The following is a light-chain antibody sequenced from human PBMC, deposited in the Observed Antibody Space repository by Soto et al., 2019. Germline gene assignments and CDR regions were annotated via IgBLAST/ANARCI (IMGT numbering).Light chain of an antibody. J-gene: IGLJ1*01. V-gene: IGLV2-23*01. Sequence: QSALTQPASVSGSPGQSITISCTGTSSDVGSYNLVSWYQQHPGKAPKLMIYEGSKRPSGVSNRFSGSKSGNTASLTISGVQAGDQADYYCCSYAGSSTWVFGTGTKLTVL. CDR3: CSYAGSSTWV. CDR2: EGS. CDR1: SSDVGSYNL.